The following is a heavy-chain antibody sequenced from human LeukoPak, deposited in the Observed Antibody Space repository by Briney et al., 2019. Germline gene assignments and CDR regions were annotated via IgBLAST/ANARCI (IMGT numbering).Heavy chain of an antibody. CDR3: ASQGHHGKIVGTTLFYFYMDV. CDR2: IYYSGST. D-gene: IGHD1-26*01. Sequence: PSQTLSLTCTVSGGSISSGDYYWSWIRQPPGKGLEWVGYIYYSGSTYYTPSLKSRVTISVSTSKNHFSLKLSSVTAADTAFYYCASQGHHGKIVGTTLFYFYMDVWGKGTTVTVSS. V-gene: IGHV4-30-4*08. J-gene: IGHJ6*03. CDR1: GGSISSGDYY.